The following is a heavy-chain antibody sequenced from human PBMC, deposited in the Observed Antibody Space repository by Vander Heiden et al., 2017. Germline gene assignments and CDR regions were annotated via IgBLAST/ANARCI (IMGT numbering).Heavy chain of an antibody. V-gene: IGHV3-53*01. J-gene: IGHJ4*02. CDR1: VFTVSSNY. CDR2: IYSGGST. Sequence: EVQLVESGGGLIQPGGSLRLYCAASVFTVSSNYISWVTQAPGKGLEWVSVIYSGGSTYYADSVKGRFSISRDNSKNTLYLQMNSLRAEDTAVYYCASSWATAIPTFDYWGQGTLVTVSS. D-gene: IGHD2-21*02. CDR3: ASSWATAIPTFDY.